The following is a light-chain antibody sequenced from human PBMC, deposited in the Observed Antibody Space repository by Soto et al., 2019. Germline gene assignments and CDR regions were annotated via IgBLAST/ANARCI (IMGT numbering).Light chain of an antibody. J-gene: IGKJ2*02. Sequence: DIQMTQSPSSLPASVGDRVTITCRASKAIKIVLGWNQHKSGKAPRRLIYGASSLQAGVPSRFSGSGSGTEFTLTISSLQPEDFATYYCLQHHTYPCTFGQGTKLEIK. V-gene: IGKV1-17*01. CDR3: LQHHTYPCT. CDR1: KAIKIV. CDR2: GAS.